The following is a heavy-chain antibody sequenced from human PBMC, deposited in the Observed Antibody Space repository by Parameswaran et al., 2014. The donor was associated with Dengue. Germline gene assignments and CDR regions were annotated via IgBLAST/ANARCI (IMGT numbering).Heavy chain of an antibody. CDR2: INPNSGGT. Sequence: WVRQAPGQGLEWMGWINPNSGGTNYAQKFQGRVTMTRDTSISTAYMELSRLRSDDTAVYYCARVAGIAVAGIFDYYGMDVWGQGTTVTVSS. V-gene: IGHV1-2*02. CDR3: ARVAGIAVAGIFDYYGMDV. J-gene: IGHJ6*02. D-gene: IGHD6-19*01.